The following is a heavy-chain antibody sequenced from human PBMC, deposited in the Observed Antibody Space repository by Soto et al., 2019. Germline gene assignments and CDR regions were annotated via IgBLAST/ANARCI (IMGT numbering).Heavy chain of an antibody. V-gene: IGHV3-30*18. CDR3: AKVLPATGIEGGGDAFDI. D-gene: IGHD1-26*01. CDR1: GFTFRSFG. Sequence: GGSLRLSCAASGFTFRSFGMHWIRQAPGKGLEWVALISYDGTNKYYADSVRGRFTISRDNSKNTLYLEMNTLRVEDTAVYYCAKVLPATGIEGGGDAFDIWGHGTMVTVSS. J-gene: IGHJ3*02. CDR2: ISYDGTNK.